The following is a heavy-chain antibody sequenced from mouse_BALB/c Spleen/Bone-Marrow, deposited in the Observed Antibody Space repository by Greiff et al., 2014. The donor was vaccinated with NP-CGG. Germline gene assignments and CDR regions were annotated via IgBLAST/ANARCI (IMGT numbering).Heavy chain of an antibody. CDR3: ARFITTGTMDY. Sequence: VQLVESGPGLVAPSQSLSITYTVSGFSLSRYSIHWVRQPPGEGLEWLGVIWGGGNTDYNSALKSRLSISKDNSKSQVFLKMNSLQTDDTAMYYCARFITTGTMDYWGQGTSVTVSS. CDR1: GFSLSRYS. D-gene: IGHD1-1*01. J-gene: IGHJ4*01. V-gene: IGHV2-6-4*01. CDR2: IWGGGNT.